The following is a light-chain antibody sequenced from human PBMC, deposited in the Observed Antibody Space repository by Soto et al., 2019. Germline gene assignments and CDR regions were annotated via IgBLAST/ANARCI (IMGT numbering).Light chain of an antibody. CDR1: QSVLYSSNNKNY. V-gene: IGKV4-1*01. J-gene: IGKJ4*01. Sequence: DIVMTQSPDSLAVSLGERATVNSKSSQSVLYSSNNKNYLAWYQQKPGQPPKLLIYWASTRESGVPDRFSGSGSGTDFTLSISSLQVEDVAVYYCQQYYTTPTFGGGTKVEI. CDR2: WAS. CDR3: QQYYTTPT.